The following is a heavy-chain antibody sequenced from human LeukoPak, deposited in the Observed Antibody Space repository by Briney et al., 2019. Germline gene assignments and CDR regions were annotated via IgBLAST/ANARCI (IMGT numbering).Heavy chain of an antibody. CDR1: GGSFSGYY. Sequence: SVTLSLTCAVYGGSFSGYYWSWIRQSPGEGLEWLGEINHSGSTNYNPSLKSRVTISVDTSKNQFSLKLSSVTAADTAVYYCASTDSRLHNKQYADYWGQGTLVTVSS. V-gene: IGHV4-34*01. J-gene: IGHJ4*02. CDR2: INHSGST. D-gene: IGHD4-11*01. CDR3: ASTDSRLHNKQYADY.